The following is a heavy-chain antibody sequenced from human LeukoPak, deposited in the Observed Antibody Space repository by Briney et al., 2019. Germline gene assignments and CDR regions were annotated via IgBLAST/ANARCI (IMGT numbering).Heavy chain of an antibody. CDR1: GGSISNYY. CDR3: TREPVP. J-gene: IGHJ4*02. CDR2: IYAGGTA. D-gene: IGHD6-19*01. V-gene: IGHV4-4*07. Sequence: SETLSLTCTVSGGSISNYYWSWIRQPAWKGLEWIGRIYAGGTASYNPSLKSRVTMSADMSKNQLSLKLTSVTAADTAVYYCTREPVPWGQGTLVTVSS.